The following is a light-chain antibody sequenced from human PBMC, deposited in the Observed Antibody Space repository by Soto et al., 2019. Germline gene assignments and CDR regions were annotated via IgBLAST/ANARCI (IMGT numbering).Light chain of an antibody. Sequence: QAVVTQSPSASGTPGQRVTISCSGSRSNIGSNYVYWYQHLPGTAPKLLIHSNNQRPSGVPDRFSGSKSGTSASLAISGLRSEDEADYYCAAWDDSLSALYVFGTGTKVTVL. CDR1: RSNIGSNY. J-gene: IGLJ1*01. CDR2: SNN. CDR3: AAWDDSLSALYV. V-gene: IGLV1-47*02.